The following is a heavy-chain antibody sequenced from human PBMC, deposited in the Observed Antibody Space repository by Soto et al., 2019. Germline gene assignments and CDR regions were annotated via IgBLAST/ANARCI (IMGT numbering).Heavy chain of an antibody. CDR3: AREREVVGGFSSWYDYFDY. CDR2: VNHSGSS. V-gene: IGHV4-34*01. CDR1: GGSFTAYH. J-gene: IGHJ4*02. Sequence: SETLSLTCGVLGGSFTAYHWIWIRQPPGKGLEWIGEVNHSGSSNYNPSLKGRVTISLDTSNNQFSLRLYSVTAADTAMYYCAREREVVGGFSSWYDYFDYWGPGTLVTVSS. D-gene: IGHD6-13*01.